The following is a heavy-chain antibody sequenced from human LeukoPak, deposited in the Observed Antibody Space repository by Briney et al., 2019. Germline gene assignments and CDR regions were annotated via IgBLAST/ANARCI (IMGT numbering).Heavy chain of an antibody. Sequence: PGGSLRLSCAASGFTFSSYWMHWVRQTPGKGLVWVSRINSDGSTTNYADSVKGRFTISRDNAKNTLHLQMNSLRAEDTAVYYCARDGGGVYDFWSGYYYFDYWGQGTLVTVSS. CDR3: ARDGGGVYDFWSGYYYFDY. V-gene: IGHV3-74*01. J-gene: IGHJ4*02. D-gene: IGHD3-3*01. CDR2: INSDGSTT. CDR1: GFTFSSYW.